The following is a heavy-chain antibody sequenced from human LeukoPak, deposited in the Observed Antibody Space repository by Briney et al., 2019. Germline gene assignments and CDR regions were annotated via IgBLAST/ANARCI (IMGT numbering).Heavy chain of an antibody. D-gene: IGHD2-2*02. CDR1: GYTFTGYY. V-gene: IGHV1-2*02. CDR3: ARGGYCSSTSCYTTVYYFDY. Sequence: ALLKVSCKASGYTFTGYYMHWVRQAPGQGLEWMGWINPNSGGTNYAQKFQGRVTMTRDTSISTAYMELSRLRSDDTAVYYCARGGYCSSTSCYTTVYYFDYWGQGTLVTVSS. J-gene: IGHJ4*02. CDR2: INPNSGGT.